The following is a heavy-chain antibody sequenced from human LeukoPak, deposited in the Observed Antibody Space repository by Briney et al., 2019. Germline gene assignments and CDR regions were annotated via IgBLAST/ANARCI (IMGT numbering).Heavy chain of an antibody. CDR3: ATRRRICCSGGSCYSYRNNWFDP. V-gene: IGHV4-34*01. CDR1: GGSFSGYY. CDR2: INHSGST. Sequence: PSETLSLTCAVYGGSFSGYYWSWIRQPPGKGLEWIGEINHSGSTNYNPSLKSRVTISVDTSKNQFSLKLSSVTAADTAVYYCATRRRICCSGGSCYSYRNNWFDPWGQGTLVTVSS. D-gene: IGHD2-15*01. J-gene: IGHJ5*02.